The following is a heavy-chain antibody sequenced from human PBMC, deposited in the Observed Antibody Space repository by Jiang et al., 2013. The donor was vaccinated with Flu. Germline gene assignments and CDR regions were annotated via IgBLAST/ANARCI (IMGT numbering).Heavy chain of an antibody. J-gene: IGHJ4*02. CDR3: ARGGTAKHSTH. D-gene: IGHD1-1*01. CDR2: ISYTGST. CDR1: GGSINSYY. V-gene: IGHV4-59*01. Sequence: LLKPSETLSLTCTVSGGSINSYYWSWFRQPPGKGLEWIGYISYTGSTNYNPSLKSRVTISVDTSKNQFSLKLTSVTAADTAVYYCARGGTAKHSTHWGQGTLVTVSS.